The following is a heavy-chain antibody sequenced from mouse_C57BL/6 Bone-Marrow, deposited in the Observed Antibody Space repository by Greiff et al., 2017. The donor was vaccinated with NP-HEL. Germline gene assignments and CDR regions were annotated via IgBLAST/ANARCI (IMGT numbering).Heavy chain of an antibody. D-gene: IGHD2-4*01. CDR1: GYTFTSYW. CDR2: IDPSDSYT. J-gene: IGHJ3*01. V-gene: IGHV1-50*01. Sequence: QVQLQQPGAELVKPGASVKLSCKASGYTFTSYWMQWVKQRPGQGLEWIGEIDPSDSYTNYNQKFKGKATLTVDTSSSTAYMQLSSLTSEDSAVYYCARRGDYDEFAYWGQGTLVTVSA. CDR3: ARRGDYDEFAY.